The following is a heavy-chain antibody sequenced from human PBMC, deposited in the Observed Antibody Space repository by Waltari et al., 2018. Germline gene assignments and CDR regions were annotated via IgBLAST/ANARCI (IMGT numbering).Heavy chain of an antibody. D-gene: IGHD3-22*01. CDR3: ARGGDYYDRSGYLD. Sequence: QVQLVQSGAEVKKPGASVKVSCKAPGYSLTSYAITWVRQATGHGLEWMGWMNRNGGNTGYAQKFKGRVTITRNTSKSTAYMELSSLRAEDTAVYYCARGGDYYDRSGYLDWGQGTLVTVSS. V-gene: IGHV1-8*02. CDR1: GYSLTSYA. CDR2: MNRNGGNT. J-gene: IGHJ4*02.